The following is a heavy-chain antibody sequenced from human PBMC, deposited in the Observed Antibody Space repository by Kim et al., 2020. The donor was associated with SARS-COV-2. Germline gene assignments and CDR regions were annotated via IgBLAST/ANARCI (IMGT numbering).Heavy chain of an antibody. J-gene: IGHJ4*02. Sequence: TTYADSVKGRLAISSDNAKNTLYLHLNSLKVEDTAVYYCVVPCCGGDCSLWGQGALVTVSS. CDR3: VVPCCGGDCSL. V-gene: IGHV3-74*01. D-gene: IGHD2-21*01. CDR2: T.